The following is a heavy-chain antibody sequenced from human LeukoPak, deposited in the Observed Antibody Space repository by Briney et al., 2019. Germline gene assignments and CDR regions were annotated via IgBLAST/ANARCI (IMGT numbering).Heavy chain of an antibody. CDR1: GFTFSTYS. CDR2: ISTGSTYI. CDR3: ARCPAAIQSFDY. Sequence: GGSLRLSCAASGFTFSTYSMNWVRQAPGKGLDSLSSISTGSTYIYYADSVRGRFTISRDNAKNSLYLQMNSLRAEDTAVYYCARCPAAIQSFDYWGQGTLVIVSS. J-gene: IGHJ4*02. V-gene: IGHV3-21*01. D-gene: IGHD2-2*01.